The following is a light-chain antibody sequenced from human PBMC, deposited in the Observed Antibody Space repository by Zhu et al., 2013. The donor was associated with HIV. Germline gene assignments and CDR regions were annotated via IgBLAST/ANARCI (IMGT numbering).Light chain of an antibody. Sequence: EIVLTQSPATLSVSPGERVTLSCRASQSVSSNLGWYQQKPGQAPRLLIYGASTRATGIPDRFSGTGSGTEFTLTISSLQSEDFALYYCQQSDNWPTFVGGT. J-gene: IGKJ4*01. CDR3: QQSDNWPT. CDR2: GAS. V-gene: IGKV3-15*01. CDR1: QSVSSN.